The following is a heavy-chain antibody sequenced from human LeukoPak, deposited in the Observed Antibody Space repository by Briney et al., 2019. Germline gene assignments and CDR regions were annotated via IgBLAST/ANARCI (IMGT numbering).Heavy chain of an antibody. CDR2: ISYDGSNK. J-gene: IGHJ6*02. CDR3: AKDLRQQLVRGYYYYGMDV. CDR1: GFTFSSYG. V-gene: IGHV3-30*18. D-gene: IGHD6-13*01. Sequence: GRSLRLSCAASGFTFSSYGMHWVRQAPSKGLEWVAVISYDGSNKYYADSVKGRFTISRDNSKNTLYLQMNSLRAEDTAVYYCAKDLRQQLVRGYYYYGMDVWGQGTTVTVSS.